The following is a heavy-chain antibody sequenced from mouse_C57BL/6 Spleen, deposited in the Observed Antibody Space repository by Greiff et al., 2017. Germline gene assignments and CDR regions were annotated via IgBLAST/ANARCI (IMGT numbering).Heavy chain of an antibody. J-gene: IGHJ1*03. V-gene: IGHV5-17*01. CDR2: ISSGSSTI. CDR3: ARDRIYYGNWYFDV. Sequence: DVMLVESGGGLVKPGGSLKLSCAASGFTFSDYGMHWVRQAPEKGLEWVAYISSGSSTIYYAATVKGRFTISRDNAKNTLFLQMTSLRSEDTAMYYCARDRIYYGNWYFDVWGTGTTVTVSS. CDR1: GFTFSDYG. D-gene: IGHD2-1*01.